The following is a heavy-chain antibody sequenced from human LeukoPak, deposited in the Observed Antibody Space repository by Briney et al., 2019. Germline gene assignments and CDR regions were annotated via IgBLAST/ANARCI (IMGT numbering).Heavy chain of an antibody. CDR3: ARVGAAAGTRANAFDI. Sequence: ASVKVSCKASGYTFTGYYIHWVRQAPGQGLEWMGWVNPNSGGTNYAQKFQGRVTMTRDTSISTAYMELSRLRSDDTAVYYCARVGAAAGTRANAFDIWGQGTMVTVSS. J-gene: IGHJ3*02. D-gene: IGHD6-13*01. CDR2: VNPNSGGT. CDR1: GYTFTGYY. V-gene: IGHV1-2*02.